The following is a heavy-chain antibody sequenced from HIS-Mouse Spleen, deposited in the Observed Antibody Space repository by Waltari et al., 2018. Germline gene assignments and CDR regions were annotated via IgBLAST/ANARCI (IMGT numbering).Heavy chain of an antibody. Sequence: GVVQPGRSLRLSCAASGFTFSSYGMHWVRQAPGKGLEWVAVISYDGSNKYYADSVKGRFTISRDNSKNTLYLQMNSLRAEDTAVYYCAKASSGWLDYWGQGTLVTVSS. V-gene: IGHV3-30*18. D-gene: IGHD6-19*01. CDR2: ISYDGSNK. CDR3: AKASSGWLDY. J-gene: IGHJ4*02. CDR1: GFTFSSYG.